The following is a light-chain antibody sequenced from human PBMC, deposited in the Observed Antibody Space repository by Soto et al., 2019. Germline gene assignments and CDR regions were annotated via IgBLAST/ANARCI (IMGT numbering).Light chain of an antibody. J-gene: IGKJ4*01. Sequence: EIVFTQSPATPSLSPGEKATPSSRARQSVSSYLAWYQQKPGQAPRLLIYDASNRATGIPARFSGSGSGTDFTLTISSLEPEDFAVYYCQQRSNWPSLTFGGGTKVDIK. CDR1: QSVSSY. CDR3: QQRSNWPSLT. CDR2: DAS. V-gene: IGKV3-11*01.